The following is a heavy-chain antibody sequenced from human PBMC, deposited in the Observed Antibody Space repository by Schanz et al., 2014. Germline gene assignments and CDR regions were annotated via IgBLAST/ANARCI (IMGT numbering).Heavy chain of an antibody. CDR2: IYSRGSS. CDR1: GGSISSATYY. D-gene: IGHD4-17*01. CDR3: ARDRGHGDLPGDI. Sequence: QVQLQESGPGLVKPSQTLSLTCTVSGGSISSATYYWSWVRQPAGKGLEWIGRIYSRGSSTYNPSLKRRVTISVDTSKNQFSLNLSSATAADTAVYYCARDRGHGDLPGDIWGQGTMVTVSS. V-gene: IGHV4-61*02. J-gene: IGHJ3*02.